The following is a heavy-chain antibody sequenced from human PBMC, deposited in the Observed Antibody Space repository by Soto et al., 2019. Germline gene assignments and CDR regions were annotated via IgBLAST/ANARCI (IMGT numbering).Heavy chain of an antibody. CDR3: ARRWGEGRVDY. CDR2: IYHSGNT. CDR1: GGSISSSNW. D-gene: IGHD3-10*01. Sequence: QVQLQESGPGLVKPSGTLSLTCAVSGGSISSSNWWSWVRQPPGKGLEWIGEIYHSGNTNYNPSPTSRVTMAVDKSRNQFSLKLSSVTAADTAVYYCARRWGEGRVDYWGQGTLVTVSS. V-gene: IGHV4-4*02. J-gene: IGHJ4*02.